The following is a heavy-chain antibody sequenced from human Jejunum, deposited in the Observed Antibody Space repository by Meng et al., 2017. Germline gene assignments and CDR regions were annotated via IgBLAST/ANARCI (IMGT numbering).Heavy chain of an antibody. V-gene: IGHV3-49*04. J-gene: IGHJ4*02. Sequence: GGSLRLSCEPSGFTLGDYAMSWVRQAPGKGLEGVGFIRSKAYGETVEYAASVKGRFTISRDDSKSIAYLQMNSLKSEDTAVYYCSRLKLGASGCLDYWGQGTLVTVSS. CDR1: GFTLGDYA. CDR2: IRSKAYGETV. D-gene: IGHD1-26*01. CDR3: SRLKLGASGCLDY.